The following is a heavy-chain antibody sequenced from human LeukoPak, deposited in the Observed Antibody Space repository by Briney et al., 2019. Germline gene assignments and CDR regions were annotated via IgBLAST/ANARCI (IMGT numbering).Heavy chain of an antibody. D-gene: IGHD5/OR15-5a*01. CDR2: ISSGRTT. CDR3: VRHDGRGGSTMGALDS. CDR1: AGSISSSSHH. J-gene: IGHJ4*02. Sequence: PSETLSLTCTVSAGSISSSSHHWGWIRQSPGKGLEWIGSISSGRTTYYNPSLNDRVTIFAVTSKNQFSLQLNSVTAADTSVYYCVRHDGRGGSTMGALDSWGQGSLVTVSS. V-gene: IGHV4-39*01.